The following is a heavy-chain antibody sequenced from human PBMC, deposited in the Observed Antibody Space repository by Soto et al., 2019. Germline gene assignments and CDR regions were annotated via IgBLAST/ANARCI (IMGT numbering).Heavy chain of an antibody. CDR2: IYYSGST. CDR1: GGSISSGGYY. V-gene: IGHV4-31*03. Sequence: SETLSLTCTVSGGSISSGGYYWSWIRQHPGKGLEWIGYIYYSGSTYYNPSLKSRVTISVDTSKNQFSLKLSSVTAADTAVYYCARDLYRPMVRGVTYGMDVWGQGTTVTVSS. CDR3: ARDLYRPMVRGVTYGMDV. D-gene: IGHD3-10*01. J-gene: IGHJ6*02.